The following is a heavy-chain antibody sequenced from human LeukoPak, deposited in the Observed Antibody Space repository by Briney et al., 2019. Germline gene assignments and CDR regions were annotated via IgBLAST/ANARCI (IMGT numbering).Heavy chain of an antibody. CDR3: AKDENRWLAPHAFDI. CDR1: GFTFDDFT. Sequence: GGSLRLSCVASGFTFDDFTMHWVRLAPGKGLEWVSGIDWNGFNKDYADSVKGRFTISGDNAKNSLYLQMNSLSSEDMALYFCAKDENRWLAPHAFDIWGQGTMVTVSS. CDR2: IDWNGFNK. D-gene: IGHD5-24*01. V-gene: IGHV3-9*03. J-gene: IGHJ3*02.